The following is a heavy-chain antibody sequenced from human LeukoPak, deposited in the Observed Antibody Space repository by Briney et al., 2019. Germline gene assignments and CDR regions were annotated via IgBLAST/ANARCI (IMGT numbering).Heavy chain of an antibody. V-gene: IGHV1-8*03. CDR1: GGTFSSYA. D-gene: IGHD3-22*01. Sequence: ASVKVSCKASGGTFSSYAISWVRQAPGQGLEWMGWINAGNGNTKYSQKFRGRVTITRNTSISTAYMELSSLRSEDTAVYYCARGYYYDSSGYYLFDYWGQGTLVTVSS. CDR2: INAGNGNT. CDR3: ARGYYYDSSGYYLFDY. J-gene: IGHJ4*02.